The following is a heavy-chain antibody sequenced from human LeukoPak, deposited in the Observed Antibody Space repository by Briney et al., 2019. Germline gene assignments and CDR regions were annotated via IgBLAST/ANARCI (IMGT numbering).Heavy chain of an antibody. CDR2: ISPNSGDT. J-gene: IGHJ2*01. Sequence: ASVTVSCKASGYTFTGYLMHWVRQAPGQGLEWMGWISPNSGDTKYAQNFQGRVTMTRDTSISTAYMKVSRLRSDDTAIYYCVRGLTTVATWLYLWGRGTLVTVSS. CDR1: GYTFTGYL. CDR3: VRGLTTVATWLYL. D-gene: IGHD4-17*01. V-gene: IGHV1-2*02.